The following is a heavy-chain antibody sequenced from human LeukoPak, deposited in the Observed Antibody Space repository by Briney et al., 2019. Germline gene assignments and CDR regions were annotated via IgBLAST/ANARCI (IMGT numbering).Heavy chain of an antibody. CDR2: ISAYNGNT. Sequence: GASVKGSCKASGYTFTSYGISWVRQAPGQGLEWMGWISAYNGNTNYAQKLQGRVTMTTDTSTSTAYMELRSLRSDDTAVYYCARQNAFSRSGGKGNWFDPWGQGTLVTVSS. D-gene: IGHD2-15*01. J-gene: IGHJ5*02. CDR3: ARQNAFSRSGGKGNWFDP. CDR1: GYTFTSYG. V-gene: IGHV1-18*04.